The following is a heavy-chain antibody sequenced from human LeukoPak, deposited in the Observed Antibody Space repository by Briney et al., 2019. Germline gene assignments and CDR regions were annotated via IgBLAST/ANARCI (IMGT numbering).Heavy chain of an antibody. CDR1: GGSFSGYY. CDR3: ARDHYYGSGRAGNNWFDP. J-gene: IGHJ5*02. Sequence: PSETLSLTCAVYGGSFSGYYWSWIRQPPGKGLEWIGEINHSGSTNYNPSLKSRVTISVDTSKNQFSLKLSSVTAADTAVYYCARDHYYGSGRAGNNWFDPWGQGTLVTVSS. V-gene: IGHV4-34*01. D-gene: IGHD3-10*01. CDR2: INHSGST.